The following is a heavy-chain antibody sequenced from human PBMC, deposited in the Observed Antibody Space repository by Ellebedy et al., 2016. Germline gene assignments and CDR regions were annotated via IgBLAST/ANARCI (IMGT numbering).Heavy chain of an antibody. CDR2: IKNDESEK. D-gene: IGHD3-10*01. CDR1: GFTFSSYW. Sequence: GGSLRLSCAASGFTFSSYWMGRVSQAPGQGLEWVANIKNDESEKYFVDSVKGRFTISRDNAKNSVYLQMSSLRAEDTAVYYCARYWLSGTFDYWGQGTPVTVSS. V-gene: IGHV3-7*03. CDR3: ARYWLSGTFDY. J-gene: IGHJ4*02.